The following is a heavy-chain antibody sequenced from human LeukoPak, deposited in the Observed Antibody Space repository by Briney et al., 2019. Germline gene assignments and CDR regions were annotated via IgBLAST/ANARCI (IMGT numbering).Heavy chain of an antibody. D-gene: IGHD3-3*01. V-gene: IGHV3-21*01. CDR1: GFTFSSYS. J-gene: IGHJ4*02. CDR2: ISSSSSYI. Sequence: GGSLRLSCAASGFTFSSYSMNWVRQAPGKGLEWVSSISSSSSYIYYADSVKGRFTISRDNSKNTLYLQMNSLRAEDTAVYYCARDHREYYDFWSGPFDYWGQGTLVTVSS. CDR3: ARDHREYYDFWSGPFDY.